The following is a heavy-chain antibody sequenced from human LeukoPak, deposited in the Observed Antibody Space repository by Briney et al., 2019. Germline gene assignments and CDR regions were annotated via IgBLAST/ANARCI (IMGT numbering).Heavy chain of an antibody. J-gene: IGHJ6*02. V-gene: IGHV3-23*03. CDR3: ARRGDGRGNGLDV. Sequence: GGSLRLSCACSGFSCRLYVMTWVRQAPGKVLEWVSTINNGGSSTWYADSVKGRFTMSRENSKTTVSLQMESLRAEDTAVYYCARRGDGRGNGLDVWGQGTTVVVSS. CDR2: INNGGSST. CDR1: GFSCRLYV. D-gene: IGHD3-10*01.